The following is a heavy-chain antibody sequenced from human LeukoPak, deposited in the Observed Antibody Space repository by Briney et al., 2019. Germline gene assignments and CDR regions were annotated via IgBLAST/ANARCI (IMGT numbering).Heavy chain of an antibody. CDR2: INHSGST. Sequence: SETLSLTCAVYGGSFSGYYWSWIRQPPGKGLEWIGEINHSGSTNYNPSHKSRVTISVDTSKNQFSLKLSSVTAADTAVYYCAGRESDGSGSRTFDYWGQGTLVTVSS. J-gene: IGHJ4*02. V-gene: IGHV4-34*01. D-gene: IGHD3-10*01. CDR3: AGRESDGSGSRTFDY. CDR1: GGSFSGYY.